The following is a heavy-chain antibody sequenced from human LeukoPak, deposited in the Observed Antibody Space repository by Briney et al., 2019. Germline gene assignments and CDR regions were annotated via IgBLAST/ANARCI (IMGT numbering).Heavy chain of an antibody. J-gene: IGHJ3*02. V-gene: IGHV4-30-4*08. D-gene: IGHD1-26*01. Sequence: SQTLSLTCTVSGGSISSGDYYWRWIRQPPGKGLEWIGYIYYSGSTYYNPSLKSRVTISVDTSKNQFSLKLSSVTAADTAVYYCARASTPRELRSNAFDIWGQGTMVTVSS. CDR3: ARASTPRELRSNAFDI. CDR2: IYYSGST. CDR1: GGSISSGDYY.